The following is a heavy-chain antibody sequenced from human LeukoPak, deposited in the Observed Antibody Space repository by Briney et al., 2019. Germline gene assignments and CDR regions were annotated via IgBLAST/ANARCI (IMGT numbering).Heavy chain of an antibody. J-gene: IGHJ4*02. D-gene: IGHD6-13*01. V-gene: IGHV1-2*02. CDR3: ARPTYTSSSRYFFDY. Sequence: SVKVSCKASGYTFTGYYMHWVRQAPGQGLEWMGWINPNSGGTNYAQKFQGRVTMTRDTSISTAYMELSRLRSDDTAVYYCARPTYTSSSRYFFDYWGQGTLVTVSS. CDR1: GYTFTGYY. CDR2: INPNSGGT.